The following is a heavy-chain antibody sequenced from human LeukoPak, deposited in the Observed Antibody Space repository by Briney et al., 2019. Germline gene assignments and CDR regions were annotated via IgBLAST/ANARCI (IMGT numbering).Heavy chain of an antibody. CDR2: ISWNSGSI. D-gene: IGHD3-3*01. Sequence: SGGSLRLSCAASGFTFDVYAMHWVRQAPGKGLEWVSGISWNSGSIGYAGSVKGRFTISRDNAKNSLYLQMNSLRGEDTALYYCAKVVFWSGLDAFDIWGQGTMVTVSS. CDR1: GFTFDVYA. V-gene: IGHV3-9*01. CDR3: AKVVFWSGLDAFDI. J-gene: IGHJ3*02.